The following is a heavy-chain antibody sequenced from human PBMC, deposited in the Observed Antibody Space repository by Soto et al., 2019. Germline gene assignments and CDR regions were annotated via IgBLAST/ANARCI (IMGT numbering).Heavy chain of an antibody. Sequence: PPETLSLTCAVSGGSISSSNWWSWVRQPPGKGLEWIGEIYHSGSTNYNPSLKSRVTISVDKSKNQFSLKLSSVTAADTAVYYCARAFRGVIMNYYGMDVWGQGTTVT. CDR1: GGSISSSNW. CDR3: ARAFRGVIMNYYGMDV. J-gene: IGHJ6*02. D-gene: IGHD3-10*01. V-gene: IGHV4-4*03. CDR2: IYHSGST.